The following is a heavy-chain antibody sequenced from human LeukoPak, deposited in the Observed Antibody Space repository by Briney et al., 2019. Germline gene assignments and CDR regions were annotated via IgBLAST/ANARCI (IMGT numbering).Heavy chain of an antibody. V-gene: IGHV1-2*02. CDR3: ARGPSSYYFDY. J-gene: IGHJ4*02. D-gene: IGHD6-13*01. Sequence: ASVKVSCKASGYTFTGYYMHWVRQAPGQGLEWMGWINPNSGGTSYAQKFQGRVTMTRDTSISTAYMELSRLRSDDTAVYYCARGPSSYYFDYWGQGTLVTVSS. CDR1: GYTFTGYY. CDR2: INPNSGGT.